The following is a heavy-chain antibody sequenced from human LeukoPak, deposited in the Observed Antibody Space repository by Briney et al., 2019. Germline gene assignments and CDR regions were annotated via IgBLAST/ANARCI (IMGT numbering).Heavy chain of an antibody. CDR1: GYTFTRYY. CDR2: ANPSGGST. D-gene: IGHD6-19*01. V-gene: IGHV1-46*01. Sequence: ASVKVSCKASGYTFTRYYMHWVRQAPGQGLEWMGIANPSGGSTSYAQKFQGRVTMTRETSTSTVYMELSSLRSEDTAVYYCARDTRGIAVAGYYYYGMDVWGQGTTVTVSS. CDR3: ARDTRGIAVAGYYYYGMDV. J-gene: IGHJ6*02.